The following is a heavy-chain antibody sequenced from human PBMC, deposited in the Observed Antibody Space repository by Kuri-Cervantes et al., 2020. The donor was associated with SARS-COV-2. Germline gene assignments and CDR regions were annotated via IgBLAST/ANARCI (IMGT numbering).Heavy chain of an antibody. V-gene: IGHV3-30-3*01. CDR3: ARDLFGGGGYYYGMGV. CDR2: ISYDGSNK. D-gene: IGHD4-23*01. CDR1: GFTFSSYA. J-gene: IGHJ6*02. Sequence: GGSLRLSCAASGFTFSSYAMHWVRQAPGKGLEWVAVISYDGSNKYYADSVKGRFTISRDNSKNTLYLQMNSLRAEDTAVYYCARDLFGGGGYYYGMGVWGQGTTVTVSS.